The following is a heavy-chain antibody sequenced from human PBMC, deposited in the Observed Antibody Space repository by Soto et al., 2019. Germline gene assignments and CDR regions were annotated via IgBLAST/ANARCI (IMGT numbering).Heavy chain of an antibody. V-gene: IGHV1-58*01. J-gene: IGHJ4*02. D-gene: IGHD6-19*01. CDR3: AAGSGFSSGPDY. CDR2: IVVGSGNT. Sequence: VKVSCKASGFTFTHSAVQWVRQARGQRLEWIGWIVVGSGNTNYAQKFQERVTITRDMSTSTAYMELSSLRSEDTAMYYCAAGSGFSSGPDYWGQGTLVTVSS. CDR1: GFTFTHSA.